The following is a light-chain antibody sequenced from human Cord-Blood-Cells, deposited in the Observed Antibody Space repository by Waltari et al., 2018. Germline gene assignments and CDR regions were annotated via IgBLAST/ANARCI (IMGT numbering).Light chain of an antibody. Sequence: SYELTQPPSVSVSPGQTANITCSGDKLGDKYACWYQQKPGQSPVLVIYQDSKRPSGIPERFSGSNSGNTATLTISGTQAMDEADYYCQAWDSSTYVFGTRTKVTVL. V-gene: IGLV3-1*01. CDR1: KLGDKY. J-gene: IGLJ1*01. CDR2: QDS. CDR3: QAWDSSTYV.